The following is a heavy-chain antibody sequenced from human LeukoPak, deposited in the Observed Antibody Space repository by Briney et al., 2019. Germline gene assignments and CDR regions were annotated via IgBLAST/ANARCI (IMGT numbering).Heavy chain of an antibody. J-gene: IGHJ5*02. D-gene: IGHD1-14*01. CDR3: ANPITRGGITGAGWFDP. CDR2: ISGSGGST. Sequence: GGSLRLSCAASGFIFSNYAMRWVSQAPGKGLEGVSTISGSGGSTYYADSVKGRFTISRDNSKNTLHLQMNNLRADDTAVYYCANPITRGGITGAGWFDPWGQGTLVTVSS. V-gene: IGHV3-23*01. CDR1: GFIFSNYA.